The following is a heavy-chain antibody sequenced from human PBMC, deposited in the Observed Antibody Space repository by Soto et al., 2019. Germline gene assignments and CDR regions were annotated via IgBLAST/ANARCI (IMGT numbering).Heavy chain of an antibody. J-gene: IGHJ5*02. CDR1: GGSFSGYY. Sequence: TLSLTCAVYGGSFSGYYWSWIRQPPGKGLEWIGEINHSGSTNYNPSLKSRVTISVDTSKNQFSLKLSSVTAADTAVYYCARGRHMVRGVRDWFDPWGQGTLVTVSS. V-gene: IGHV4-34*01. CDR2: INHSGST. CDR3: ARGRHMVRGVRDWFDP. D-gene: IGHD3-10*01.